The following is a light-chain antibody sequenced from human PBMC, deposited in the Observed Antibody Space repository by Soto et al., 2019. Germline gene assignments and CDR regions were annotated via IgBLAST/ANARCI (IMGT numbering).Light chain of an antibody. J-gene: IGKJ1*01. Sequence: ETLITQSPATLSVSPGEGATLSCRASQTINNNLAWYQQKPGQAPRLLIYGASRRATGVPARLSGSGSGTEFTLTIRSLQSEDFAVYYCQHYNNGPRFGQGTKVDIK. CDR3: QHYNNGPR. CDR2: GAS. CDR1: QTINNN. V-gene: IGKV3-15*01.